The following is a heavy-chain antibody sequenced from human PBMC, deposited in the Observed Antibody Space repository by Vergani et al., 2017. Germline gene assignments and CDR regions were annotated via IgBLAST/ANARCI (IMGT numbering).Heavy chain of an antibody. CDR1: GFTFSSHA. J-gene: IGHJ6*02. CDR2: ISPGASTV. V-gene: IGHV3-48*01. CDR3: ANNPGISTTRHYYAMDV. D-gene: IGHD1-1*01. Sequence: EVQLLQSEGAVVQPGGSLRLSCVASGFTFSSHAMSWVRQGHGQGLEWVSHISPGASTVSYTDSVTGRFTVSRDNDNNSLTLDMTTLRVEDTAVYYCANNPGISTTRHYYAMDVWGQGTTVTVSS.